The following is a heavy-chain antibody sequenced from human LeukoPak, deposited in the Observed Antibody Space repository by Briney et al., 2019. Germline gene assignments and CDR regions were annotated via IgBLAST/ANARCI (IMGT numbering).Heavy chain of an antibody. Sequence: GGSLRLSCSASGVLVSTTYMTWVRQAPGKGLEWVAVIWYDGSNKYYADSVKGRFTISRDNSKNTLYLQMNSLRAEDTAVYYCARELPPVVTYYFDYWGQGTLVTVSS. J-gene: IGHJ4*02. CDR1: GVLVSTTY. D-gene: IGHD3-22*01. V-gene: IGHV3-33*08. CDR3: ARELPPVVTYYFDY. CDR2: IWYDGSNK.